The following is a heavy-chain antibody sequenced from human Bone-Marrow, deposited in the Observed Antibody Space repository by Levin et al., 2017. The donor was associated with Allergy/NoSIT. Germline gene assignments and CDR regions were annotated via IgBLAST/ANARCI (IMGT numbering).Heavy chain of an antibody. CDR2: ITSSGSTI. CDR1: GFTFSDYH. V-gene: IGHV3-11*01. J-gene: IGHJ6*02. D-gene: IGHD5-18*01. Sequence: SCAASGFTFSDYHMSWIRQAPGKGLEWVSYITSSGSTIYYADSVKGRFTISRDDAKNSLYLQMNSLRAEDTALYYCARDTAMVTYYYGMDGWGQGTTVTVSS. CDR3: ARDTAMVTYYYGMDG.